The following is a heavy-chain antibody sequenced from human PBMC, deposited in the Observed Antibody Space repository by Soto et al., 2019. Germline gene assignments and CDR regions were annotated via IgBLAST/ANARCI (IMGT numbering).Heavy chain of an antibody. CDR2: IWYDGSNK. CDR1: GFTFSSYG. Sequence: QVQLVESGGGVVQPGRSLRLSCAASGFTFSSYGMHWVRQAPGKGLEWVAVIWYDGSNKYYADSVKGRFTISRDNSKNTLYLQMKSLRAEDTAVYYYARDHFGQLAPYYYYGMDVWGQGTTVTVSS. J-gene: IGHJ6*02. V-gene: IGHV3-33*01. CDR3: ARDHFGQLAPYYYYGMDV. D-gene: IGHD6-6*01.